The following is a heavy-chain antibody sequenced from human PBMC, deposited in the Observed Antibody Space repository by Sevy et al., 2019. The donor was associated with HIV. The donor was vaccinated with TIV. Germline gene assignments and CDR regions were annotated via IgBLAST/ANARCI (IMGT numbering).Heavy chain of an antibody. D-gene: IGHD2-2*01. V-gene: IGHV3-21*01. Sequence: LSLTCAASGFTFSSYSMNWVRQAPGKGLEWVSSISSSSNYIYYADSVKGRFTISRDNAKNSLYLQMSSLRAEDTAVYYCARVGCSITSCPVHDAFDIWGQGTMVTVSS. CDR1: GFTFSSYS. CDR2: ISSSSNYI. CDR3: ARVGCSITSCPVHDAFDI. J-gene: IGHJ3*02.